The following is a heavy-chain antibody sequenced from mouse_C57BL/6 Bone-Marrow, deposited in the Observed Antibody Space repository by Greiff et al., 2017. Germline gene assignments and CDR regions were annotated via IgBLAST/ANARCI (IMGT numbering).Heavy chain of an antibody. J-gene: IGHJ1*03. Sequence: VQLQQSGAELVRPGASVKLSCKASGYTFTDDYINWVKQRPGQGVEWIARIYPGSGNTYYNEKFKGKATLTAEKSSITAYMQRSSLTSEDSAVYFCAREDYGSSYWYFDVWGTGTTVTVSS. CDR1: GYTFTDDY. CDR3: AREDYGSSYWYFDV. V-gene: IGHV1-76*01. CDR2: IYPGSGNT. D-gene: IGHD1-1*01.